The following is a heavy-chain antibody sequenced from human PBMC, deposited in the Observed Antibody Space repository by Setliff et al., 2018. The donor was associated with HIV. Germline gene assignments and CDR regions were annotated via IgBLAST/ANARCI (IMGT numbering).Heavy chain of an antibody. CDR1: GFTFDSYV. D-gene: IGHD3-22*01. Sequence: GGSLRLSCAATGFTFDSYVLHWVRQAPGKGLEWVAVMSIHGNVIIYADSVEGRFTISRDNSRNRLFLQMNSLRAEDTAEYYCAKELAASGIGYFDSWGRGILVTVSS. V-gene: IGHV3-30*18. CDR2: MSIHGNVI. J-gene: IGHJ4*02. CDR3: AKELAASGIGYFDS.